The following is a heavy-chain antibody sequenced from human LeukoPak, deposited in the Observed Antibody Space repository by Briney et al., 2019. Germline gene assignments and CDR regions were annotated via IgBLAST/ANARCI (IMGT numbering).Heavy chain of an antibody. Sequence: SETLSLTCTVSGGSISGLWCSWIRQPPGKGLEWIGNIYTSGITNYNPSFKSRVTISIDTSKNHFSLTLSSVTATDTAVYYCAIQAQDGTDNWFDPWGPGALVTVSS. CDR1: GGSISGLW. D-gene: IGHD1-7*01. V-gene: IGHV4-4*09. J-gene: IGHJ5*02. CDR3: AIQAQDGTDNWFDP. CDR2: IYTSGIT.